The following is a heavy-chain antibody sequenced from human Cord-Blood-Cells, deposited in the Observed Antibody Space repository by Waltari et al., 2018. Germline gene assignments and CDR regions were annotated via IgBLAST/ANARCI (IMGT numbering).Heavy chain of an antibody. CDR1: GYTFTGYY. CDR3: ARAHDIVVVPAANRFDY. J-gene: IGHJ4*02. D-gene: IGHD2-2*01. V-gene: IGHV1-2*02. Sequence: QVQLVQSGAGVKKPGASVKVSCKASGYTFTGYYMHWVRQAPGQGLEWMGWINPNSGGTNYAQKFQGRVTMTRDTSISTAYMELSRLRSDDTAVYYCARAHDIVVVPAANRFDYWGQGNLVTVSS. CDR2: INPNSGGT.